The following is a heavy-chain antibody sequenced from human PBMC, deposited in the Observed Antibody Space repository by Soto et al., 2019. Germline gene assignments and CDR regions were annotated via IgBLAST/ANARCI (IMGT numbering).Heavy chain of an antibody. V-gene: IGHV3-33*01. CDR3: AREGSSLNFDF. J-gene: IGHJ4*02. CDR2: IWNDGSNK. CDR1: GLNFSGYG. Sequence: PGGSLRLSCAASGLNFSGYGRHWVRQAPGKGLEWVAVIWNDGSNKYYADSVKGRFTISRDNAMNSLYLQMNSLRAEDTAVYYCAREGSSLNFDFWGLGTLVTVSS.